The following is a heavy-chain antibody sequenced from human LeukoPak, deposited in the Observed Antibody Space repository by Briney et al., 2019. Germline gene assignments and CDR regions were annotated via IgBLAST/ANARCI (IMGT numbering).Heavy chain of an antibody. Sequence: GGSLRLSCAASGLTFSSYAMSWVRQAPGKGLEWVSAISGSGGSTYYADSVKGRFTISRDNSKNTLYLQMNSLRAEDTAVYYCAKGEQWLVLKMYFQHWGQGTLVTVSS. CDR3: AKGEQWLVLKMYFQH. D-gene: IGHD6-19*01. CDR1: GLTFSSYA. V-gene: IGHV3-23*01. J-gene: IGHJ1*01. CDR2: ISGSGGST.